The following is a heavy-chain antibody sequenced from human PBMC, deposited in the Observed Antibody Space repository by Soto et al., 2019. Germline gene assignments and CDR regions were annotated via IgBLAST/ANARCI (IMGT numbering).Heavy chain of an antibody. D-gene: IGHD2-15*01. CDR1: GYTFTRYA. J-gene: IGHJ4*02. Sequence: ASVKVSCKASGYTFTRYAMHWVRQAPGQRLEWMGWINAGNGNTKYSQKFQGRVIITRDTSASTAYMELSSLRSEDTAVYYCARGVATYYFDYWGQGTLVTVSS. V-gene: IGHV1-3*01. CDR2: INAGNGNT. CDR3: ARGVATYYFDY.